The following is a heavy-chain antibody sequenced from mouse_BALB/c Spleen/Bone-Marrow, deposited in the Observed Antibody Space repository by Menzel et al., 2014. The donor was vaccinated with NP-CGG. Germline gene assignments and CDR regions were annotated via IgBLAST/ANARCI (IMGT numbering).Heavy chain of an antibody. CDR1: GYTFTSYW. CDR2: IDPSDSYT. D-gene: IGHD1-1*01. CDR3: ARDYITTVVATDY. Sequence: VQLQESGAELVKPGASVKLSCKASGYTFTSYWMHWVKQRPGQGLEWIGEIDPSDSYTNYNQKFKGKATLTVDKSSSTAYMQLSSLTSEDSAVYYCARDYITTVVATDYWGQGTTLTVSS. V-gene: IGHV1-69*02. J-gene: IGHJ2*01.